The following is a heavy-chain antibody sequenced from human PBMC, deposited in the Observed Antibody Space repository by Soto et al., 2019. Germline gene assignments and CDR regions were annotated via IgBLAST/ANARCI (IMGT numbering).Heavy chain of an antibody. D-gene: IGHD6-6*01. CDR1: GFTFGDYA. CDR3: TSSIAARGAYYXXYGMDV. V-gene: IGHV3-49*03. Sequence: GGSLRLSCTASGFTFGDYAMSWFRQAPGKGLEWVGFIRSKAYGGTTEYAASVKGRFTISRDDSKSIAYLQMNSLKTEDTAVYYCTSSIAARGAYYXXYGMDVWGQGTTVTVSS. J-gene: IGHJ6*02. CDR2: IRSKAYGGTT.